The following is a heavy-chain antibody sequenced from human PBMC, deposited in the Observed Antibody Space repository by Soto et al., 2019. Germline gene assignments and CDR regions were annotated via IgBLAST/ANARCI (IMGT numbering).Heavy chain of an antibody. V-gene: IGHV4-39*01. CDR2: IYYSGST. D-gene: IGHD4-17*01. Sequence: PSETLSLTCTVSGGSISSSSFYWGWIRQPPGKGLEWIGSIYYSGSTYSNPSLKSRVTISADTSKSQFSLKLSSVTAADTAVYYCARHGDYGGNSITNYFYGMDVWGQGTTVTVSS. CDR3: ARHGDYGGNSITNYFYGMDV. CDR1: GGSISSSSFY. J-gene: IGHJ6*02.